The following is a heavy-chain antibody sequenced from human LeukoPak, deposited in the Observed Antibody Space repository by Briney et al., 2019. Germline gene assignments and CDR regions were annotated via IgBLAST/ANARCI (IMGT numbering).Heavy chain of an antibody. V-gene: IGHV3-66*01. D-gene: IGHD4-17*01. CDR1: GFTVSCNY. CDR2: IYSGGST. CDR3: ARANDYGDYIDY. Sequence: GGSLRLSCAASGFTVSCNYMSWVRQAPGKGLEWVSVIYSGGSTYYADSVKGRFTISRDNSKNTLYLQMNSLRAEDTAVYYCARANDYGDYIDYWGQGTLVTVSS. J-gene: IGHJ4*02.